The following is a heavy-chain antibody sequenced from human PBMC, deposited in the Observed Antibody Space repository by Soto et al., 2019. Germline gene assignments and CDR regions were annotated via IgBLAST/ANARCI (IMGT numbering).Heavy chain of an antibody. D-gene: IGHD1-26*01. J-gene: IGHJ5*02. CDR2: IWSDVSKE. V-gene: IGHV3-33*01. Sequence: QAQLVESGGGVVQPGRSLRLSCAASGLPFSASGMHWVRQAPGKGLEWVAMIWSDVSKEYYADSVKGRFTITRDNSKNMIFLQMDSLRAEDTAVYYCARDKGTTCLDTSGQGNMVTVSS. CDR1: GLPFSASG. CDR3: ARDKGTTCLDT.